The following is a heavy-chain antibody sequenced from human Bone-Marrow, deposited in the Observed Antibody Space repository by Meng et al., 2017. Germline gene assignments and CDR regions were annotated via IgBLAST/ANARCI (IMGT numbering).Heavy chain of an antibody. J-gene: IGHJ6*02. D-gene: IGHD5/OR15-5a*01. V-gene: IGHV5-51*01. Sequence: GESLKISCKGSGYSFTSYWIGWVRQMPGKGLEWMGIIYPGDSDTRYSPSFQGQVTISADKSISTAYLQWSSLKASDTAMYYCARDLGSTEYYYYGMDVWGQGTTVTVSS. CDR3: ARDLGSTEYYYYGMDV. CDR1: GYSFTSYW. CDR2: IYPGDSDT.